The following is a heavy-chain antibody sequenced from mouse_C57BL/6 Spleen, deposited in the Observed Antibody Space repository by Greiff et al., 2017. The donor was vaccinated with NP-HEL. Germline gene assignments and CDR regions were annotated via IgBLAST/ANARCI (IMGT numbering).Heavy chain of an antibody. CDR1: GYAFTNYL. CDR2: INPGSGGT. CDR3: ASADYYGSSQFAY. J-gene: IGHJ3*01. Sequence: VQLQESGAELVRPGTSVKVSCKASGYAFTNYLIEWVKQRPGQGLEWIGVINPGSGGTNYNEKFKGKATLTADKSSSTAYMQLSSLTSEDSAVYFCASADYYGSSQFAYWGQGTLVTVPA. D-gene: IGHD1-1*01. V-gene: IGHV1-54*01.